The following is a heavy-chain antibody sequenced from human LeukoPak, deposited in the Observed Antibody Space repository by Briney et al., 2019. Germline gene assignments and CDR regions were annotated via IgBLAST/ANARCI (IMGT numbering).Heavy chain of an antibody. CDR2: IKPDGSDR. V-gene: IGHV3-7*01. CDR1: GFTFSNYW. J-gene: IGHJ4*02. CDR3: ARGGHRQKEF. Sequence: GGSLRLSCAASGFTFSNYWMTWVRQSPGKGLEWVAIIKPDGSDRYSVDSEKGRFTVSRGNAKNSLYLQMSSLRAEDTAVYYCARGGHRQKEFWGQGTLVTVSS. D-gene: IGHD3-10*01.